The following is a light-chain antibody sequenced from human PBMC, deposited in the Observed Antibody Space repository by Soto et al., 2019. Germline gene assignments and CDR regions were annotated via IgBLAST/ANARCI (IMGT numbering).Light chain of an antibody. CDR1: SSDIGLYNY. Sequence: QSALTQPASVSGSPGQSITISCTGTSSDIGLYNYVSWYQQHPGEVPKLIIFEVTNRPSGISDRFSGSKSDNTASLTISGLQAEDEGDYYCSSFTRDNTLVFGGGTKLTVL. CDR3: SSFTRDNTLV. V-gene: IGLV2-14*01. CDR2: EVT. J-gene: IGLJ2*01.